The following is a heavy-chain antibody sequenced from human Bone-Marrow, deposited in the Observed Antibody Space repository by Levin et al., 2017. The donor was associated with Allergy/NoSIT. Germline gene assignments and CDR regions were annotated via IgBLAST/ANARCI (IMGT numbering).Heavy chain of an antibody. CDR2: IWYDGSNK. D-gene: IGHD6-13*01. V-gene: IGHV3-33*01. J-gene: IGHJ4*02. CDR1: GFTFSSYG. Sequence: GGSLRLSCAASGFTFSSYGMHWVRQAPGKGLEWVAVIWYDGSNKYYADSVKGRFTISRDNSKNTLYLQMNSLRAEDTAVYYCARGWVDSSSWDAFDYWGQGTLVTVSA. CDR3: ARGWVDSSSWDAFDY.